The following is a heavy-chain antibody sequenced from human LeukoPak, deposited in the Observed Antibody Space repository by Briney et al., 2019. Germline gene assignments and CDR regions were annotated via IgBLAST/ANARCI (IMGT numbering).Heavy chain of an antibody. Sequence: GGSLRLSCAASGFIFTSYTMSWVRQAPGKGLEWVSGISGSGGSTYYADSVKGWFTISRDNSKNTLYLQMNSLRADDTAVYYCAKQYGDYVSYWFDPWGQGTLVTVSS. CDR3: AKQYGDYVSYWFDP. V-gene: IGHV3-23*01. CDR1: GFIFTSYT. CDR2: ISGSGGST. D-gene: IGHD4-17*01. J-gene: IGHJ5*02.